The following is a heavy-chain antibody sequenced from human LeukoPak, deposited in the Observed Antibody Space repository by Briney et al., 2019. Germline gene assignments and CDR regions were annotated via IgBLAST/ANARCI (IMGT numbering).Heavy chain of an antibody. CDR2: INPNSGVT. V-gene: IGHV1-2*02. CDR1: GYTFTGYY. D-gene: IGHD5-12*01. CDR3: ARDASGYDP. J-gene: IGHJ5*02. Sequence: GASVKVSCKASGYTFTGYYVHWVRQAPGQGLEWLGWINPNSGVTNYAQKFQGRVTLTRDTSISTAYMELIRLRSDDTAVYYCARDASGYDPWGQGTLVTVSS.